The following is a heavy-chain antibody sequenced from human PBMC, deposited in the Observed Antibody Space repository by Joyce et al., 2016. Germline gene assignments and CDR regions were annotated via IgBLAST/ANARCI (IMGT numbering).Heavy chain of an antibody. J-gene: IGHJ4*02. D-gene: IGHD2-15*01. CDR1: GGSISSSSYY. CDR3: ARGRRGYCSGGSCSFDY. Sequence: QLQLQESGPGLVKPSETLSLTCTVSGGSISSSSYYWGWIRQSPGKGLEWIGSIYYSGSTYYNPALKSRVTISVDTSKNQFSLKLSSVTAADTAVYYCARGRRGYCSGGSCSFDYWGQGTLVTVSS. CDR2: IYYSGST. V-gene: IGHV4-39*07.